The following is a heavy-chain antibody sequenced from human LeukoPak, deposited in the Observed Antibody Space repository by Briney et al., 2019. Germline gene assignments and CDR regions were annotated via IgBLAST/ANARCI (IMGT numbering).Heavy chain of an antibody. Sequence: SVKVSCKASGGTFSSYAISWVRQAPGQGLEWMGGIIPIFGTANYAQKFQGRVTITTDESTSTAYMELSSLRSEDTALYYCARGRGLEYSSSLDVWGKGTTVTVSS. D-gene: IGHD6-6*01. CDR3: ARGRGLEYSSSLDV. V-gene: IGHV1-69*05. CDR1: GGTFSSYA. CDR2: IIPIFGTA. J-gene: IGHJ6*04.